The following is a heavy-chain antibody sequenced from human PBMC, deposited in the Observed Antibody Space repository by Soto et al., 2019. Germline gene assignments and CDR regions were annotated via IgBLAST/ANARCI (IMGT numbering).Heavy chain of an antibody. CDR2: IYYSGST. Sequence: SEILSLTCTVSGGSISSYYWSWIRQPPGKGLEWIGYIYYSGSTNYNPSLKSRVTISVDTSKNQFSLKLSSVTAADTAVYYCARDLSYYYGSGSYYRGYYYYYMDVWGKGTTVTVSS. CDR3: ARDLSYYYGSGSYYRGYYYYYMDV. D-gene: IGHD3-10*01. V-gene: IGHV4-59*01. CDR1: GGSISSYY. J-gene: IGHJ6*03.